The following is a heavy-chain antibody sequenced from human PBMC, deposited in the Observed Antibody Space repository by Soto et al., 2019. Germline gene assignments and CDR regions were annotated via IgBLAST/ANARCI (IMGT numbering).Heavy chain of an antibody. J-gene: IGHJ6*02. D-gene: IGHD2-2*01. V-gene: IGHV3-11*05. CDR3: ARDRIVVVPAAYYYGMDV. CDR2: ISSSSSYT. Sequence: QVQLVESGGGLVKPGGSLRLSCAASGFTFSDYYMSWIRQAPGKGLEWVSYISSSSSYTNYADSVKGRFTISRDNAKNSLYLQMNSLRAEETAVYYCARDRIVVVPAAYYYGMDVWGQGTTVTVSS. CDR1: GFTFSDYY.